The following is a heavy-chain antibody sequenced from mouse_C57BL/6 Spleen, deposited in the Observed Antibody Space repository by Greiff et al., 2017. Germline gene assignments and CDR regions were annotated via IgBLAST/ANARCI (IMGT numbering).Heavy chain of an antibody. CDR1: GFSLTSYA. Sequence: QVQLKESGPGLVAPSQTLSISCTVSGFSLTSYAISWVRQPPGKGLEWLGVIWTGGGTNYNSAPKYRLSIGKDNSKSQVFLKMNSLQTDDTARYYCARSEITTAYYYAMDYWGQGTSVTVSS. CDR2: IWTGGGT. J-gene: IGHJ4*01. CDR3: ARSEITTAYYYAMDY. V-gene: IGHV2-9-1*01. D-gene: IGHD1-2*01.